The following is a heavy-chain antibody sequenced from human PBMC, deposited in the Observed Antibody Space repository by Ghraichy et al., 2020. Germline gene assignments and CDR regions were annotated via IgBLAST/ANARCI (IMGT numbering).Heavy chain of an antibody. V-gene: IGHV4-59*01. Sequence: SETLSLTCTVSGGSISDYYWSWMRQPPGKGLEWIGYIYYSGSTSYNPSLKSRVTISIDTSKSQFSLKMSSVTAADTAVYYCAREYIRRFDPWGQGTLVTVSS. CDR2: IYYSGST. J-gene: IGHJ5*02. D-gene: IGHD1-14*01. CDR1: GGSISDYY. CDR3: AREYIRRFDP.